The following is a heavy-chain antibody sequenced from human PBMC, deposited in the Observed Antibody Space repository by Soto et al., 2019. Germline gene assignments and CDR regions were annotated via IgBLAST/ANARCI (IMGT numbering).Heavy chain of an antibody. CDR1: RYW. Sequence: RYWCRWERQINGKGLEWMGRIDPSDSYTNYSPSFQGHVTISADKSISTAYLQWSSLKASDTAMYYCARHATVAAASAGMDVWGHRTTVPVSS. J-gene: IGHJ6*01. D-gene: IGHD6-13*01. V-gene: IGHV5-10-1*01. CDR3: ARHATVAAASAGMDV. CDR2: IDPSDSYT.